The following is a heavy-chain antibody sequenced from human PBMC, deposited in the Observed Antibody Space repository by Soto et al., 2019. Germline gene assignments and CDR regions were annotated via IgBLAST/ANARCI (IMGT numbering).Heavy chain of an antibody. CDR3: AKEEYGSGSYYKPHAY. V-gene: IGHV3-30*18. J-gene: IGHJ4*02. CDR2: ISYDGSNK. CDR1: GFTFSSYG. D-gene: IGHD3-10*01. Sequence: PGGSLRLSCAASGFTFSSYGMHWVRQAPGKGLEWVAVISYDGSNKYYADSVKGRFTISRDNSKNTLYLQMNSLRAEDTAVYYCAKEEYGSGSYYKPHAYWGQGTLVTVSS.